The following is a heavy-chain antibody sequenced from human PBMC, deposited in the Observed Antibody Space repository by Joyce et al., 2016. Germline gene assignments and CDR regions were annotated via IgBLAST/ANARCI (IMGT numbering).Heavy chain of an antibody. Sequence: QVQLVQSGAEVKNPGASVKVSCKASGFSFSGYYIHWGRQAPGQGLEGMGGINPDRGDTSYAQKFQGRVTMTRDTSISTVYLELGRLTSDDTALYYCAREYGGTFYFDYWGQVTLVTVSS. CDR1: GFSFSGYY. V-gene: IGHV1-2*02. J-gene: IGHJ4*02. CDR3: AREYGGTFYFDY. CDR2: INPDRGDT. D-gene: IGHD4-23*01.